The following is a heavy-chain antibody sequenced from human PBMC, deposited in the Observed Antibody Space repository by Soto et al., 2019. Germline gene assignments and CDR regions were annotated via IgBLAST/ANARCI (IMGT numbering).Heavy chain of an antibody. CDR1: GGSINSHY. Sequence: QVHLQESGPGLVKPSETLSLTCVVSGGSINSHYWSWIRQPPGKGLEWIGYIHYTGSTKYNPSLRSRITVSLATSKSFFALRLSSVTPADTAVYYCVRTWRGGYWGQGTLVTISS. V-gene: IGHV4-59*11. D-gene: IGHD1-1*01. J-gene: IGHJ4*02. CDR3: VRTWRGGY. CDR2: IHYTGST.